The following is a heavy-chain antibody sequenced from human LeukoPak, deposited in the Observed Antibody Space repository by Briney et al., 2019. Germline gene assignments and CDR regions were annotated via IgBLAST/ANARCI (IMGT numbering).Heavy chain of an antibody. J-gene: IGHJ6*02. V-gene: IGHV4-59*01. CDR2: IYYSGST. D-gene: IGHD6-13*01. CDR3: ARVSSSWYYGMDV. CDR1: GGSISSYY. Sequence: ASETLSLTCTVSGGSISSYYWSWIRQPPGKGLEWIGYIYYSGSTNYNPSLKSRVTISVDTSKNQFSLKLSSVTAADTAVYYCARVSSSWYYGMDVWGQGTTVNVSS.